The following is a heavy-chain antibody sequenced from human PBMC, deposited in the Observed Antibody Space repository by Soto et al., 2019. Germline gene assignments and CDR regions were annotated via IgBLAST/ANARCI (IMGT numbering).Heavy chain of an antibody. Sequence: PSENLSLTCTVSGGSISSGDYYWSWIRQPPGKGLEWIGYIYYSGSTYYNPSLKSRVTISVDTSKNQFSLKLSSVTAADTAVYDCASYCPEDSSRIGTYFDDWGDGTLVTAS. V-gene: IGHV4-30-4*01. CDR1: GGSISSGDYY. CDR3: ASYCPEDSSRIGTYFDD. CDR2: IYYSGST. J-gene: IGHJ4*01. D-gene: IGHD3-22*01.